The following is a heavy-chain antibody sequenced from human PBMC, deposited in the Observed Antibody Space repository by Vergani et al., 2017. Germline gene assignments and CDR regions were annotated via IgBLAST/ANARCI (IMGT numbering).Heavy chain of an antibody. V-gene: IGHV3-23*01. J-gene: IGHJ4*02. CDR1: GFTISTCA. CDR2: IKNTGDST. D-gene: IGHD5-24*01. CDR3: GRGSDNYN. Sequence: DVQLLESGGGLVQPGGSLRLSCAASGFTISTCAMSWVRQGHGQGLEWVSSIKNTGDSTHYADSVKGRFTISRDNSKNTLYLQMNSLRVEDTAVYYCGRGSDNYNWGQGTLVTVSS.